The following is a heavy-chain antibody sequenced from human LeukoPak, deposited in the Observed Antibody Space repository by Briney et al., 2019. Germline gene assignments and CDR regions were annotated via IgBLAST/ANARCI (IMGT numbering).Heavy chain of an antibody. CDR2: IYYSGST. V-gene: IGHV4-59*11. D-gene: IGHD3-10*01. CDR1: GGSISSHY. CDR3: ARRSGRFLYYFDY. J-gene: IGHJ4*02. Sequence: SEALSLTCTVSGGSISSHYWSWIRQPPGKGLEWIGYIYYSGSTNYNPSLKSRVTISVDTSKNQFSLKLSSVTAADTAVYYCARRSGRFLYYFDYWGQGTLVTVSS.